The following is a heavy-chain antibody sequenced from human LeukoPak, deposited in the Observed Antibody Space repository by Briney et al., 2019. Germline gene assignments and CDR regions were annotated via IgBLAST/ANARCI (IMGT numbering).Heavy chain of an antibody. D-gene: IGHD4-17*01. CDR3: ARDFPTVTTRGYFDY. Sequence: GGSLRLSCAASGFTFSSDSMNWVRQAPGKGLEWVSSISSSSSYIYYADSVKGRFTISRDNAKNSLYLQMNSLRAEDTAVYYCARDFPTVTTRGYFDYWGQGTLVTVSS. CDR1: GFTFSSDS. J-gene: IGHJ4*02. CDR2: ISSSSSYI. V-gene: IGHV3-21*01.